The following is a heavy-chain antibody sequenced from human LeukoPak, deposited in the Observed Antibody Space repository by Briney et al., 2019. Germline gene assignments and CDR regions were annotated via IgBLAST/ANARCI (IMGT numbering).Heavy chain of an antibody. Sequence: GASVKVSCKASGYTFTGYYMHWLRQAPGQGLEWMGRINPNSGGTNYAQKFQGRVTMTRDTSISTAYMELSRLRSDDTAVYYCARGYDYGSGSYYAPSPMDVWGKGTTVTVSS. J-gene: IGHJ6*03. D-gene: IGHD3-10*01. V-gene: IGHV1-2*06. CDR2: INPNSGGT. CDR3: ARGYDYGSGSYYAPSPMDV. CDR1: GYTFTGYY.